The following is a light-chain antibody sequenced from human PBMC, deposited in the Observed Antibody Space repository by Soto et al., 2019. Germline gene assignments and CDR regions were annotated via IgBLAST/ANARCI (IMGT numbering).Light chain of an antibody. V-gene: IGLV2-14*01. J-gene: IGLJ1*01. CDR1: SSDVGGYNY. CDR3: SSYTSSRAYV. CDR2: EVS. Sequence: QSVLTQPASVSGSPGQSITISCTGTSSDVGGYNYVSWYQQQSGKAPKLMIHEVSNRPSGVSNRFSGSKSGNTASLTISGLQAEDEADDYCSSYTSSRAYVFGIGTKV.